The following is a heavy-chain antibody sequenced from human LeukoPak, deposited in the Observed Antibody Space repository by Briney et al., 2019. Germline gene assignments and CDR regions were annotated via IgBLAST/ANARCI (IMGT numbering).Heavy chain of an antibody. J-gene: IGHJ4*02. D-gene: IGHD3-3*01. Sequence: PGGSLRLSCAASGFTFSSYAMHWVRQAPGKGLEWMAVISYDGGNKYHADSVKGRFTISRDNSKNTLSLQMNSLRAEDTAVYFCARTYNDFWSGSNWGQGTLVTVSS. CDR1: GFTFSSYA. V-gene: IGHV3-30*01. CDR3: ARTYNDFWSGSN. CDR2: ISYDGGNK.